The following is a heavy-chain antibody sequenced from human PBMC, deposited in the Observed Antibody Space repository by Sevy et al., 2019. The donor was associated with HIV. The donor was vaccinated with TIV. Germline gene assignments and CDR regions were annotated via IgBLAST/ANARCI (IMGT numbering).Heavy chain of an antibody. D-gene: IGHD3-10*01. CDR3: SRSVYGSGTYLNDY. Sequence: ASVKVSCKASGYTFTGYYIHWVRQAPGQGLEWMGWINPNGGGTNYAQKFQGRLTMTGDTSISTAYMDLTRLRSDDTAVYYCSRSVYGSGTYLNDYWGQGTLVTVSS. CDR2: INPNGGGT. V-gene: IGHV1-2*02. CDR1: GYTFTGYY. J-gene: IGHJ4*02.